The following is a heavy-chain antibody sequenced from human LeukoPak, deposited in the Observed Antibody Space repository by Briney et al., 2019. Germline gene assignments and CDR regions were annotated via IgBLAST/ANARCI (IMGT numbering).Heavy chain of an antibody. V-gene: IGHV3-23*01. CDR3: AKTRPGYCSSTSCYIEPDY. J-gene: IGHJ4*02. CDR2: ISGSGGST. CDR1: GFTFSSYA. D-gene: IGHD2-2*02. Sequence: GGSLRLFCAASGFTFSSYAMSWVRQAPGKGLEWVSAISGSGGSTYYADSVKGRFTISRDNSKNTLYLQMNSLRAEDTAVYYCAKTRPGYCSSTSCYIEPDYWGQGTLVTVSS.